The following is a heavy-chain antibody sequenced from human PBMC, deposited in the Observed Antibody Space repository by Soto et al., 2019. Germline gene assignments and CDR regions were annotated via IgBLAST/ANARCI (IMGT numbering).Heavy chain of an antibody. CDR2: IIPIFGTA. J-gene: IGHJ5*02. CDR3: ARDCSGGSFYSDWFDP. Sequence: QVQLVQSGAEVKKPGSSVKVSCKASGGTFSSYAISWVRQAPGPGLEWMGGIIPIFGTANYAQKLQGRVTITADEYTSTAYMELSSVRSEDTAVYDCARDCSGGSFYSDWFDPWGQGTLVTVSS. V-gene: IGHV1-69*12. D-gene: IGHD2-15*01. CDR1: GGTFSSYA.